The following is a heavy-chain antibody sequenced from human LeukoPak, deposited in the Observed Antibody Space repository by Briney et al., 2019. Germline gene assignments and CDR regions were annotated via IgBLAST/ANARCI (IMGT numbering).Heavy chain of an antibody. Sequence: GGSLRLSCAASGFTFSNYYMSWIRQAPGKGLEWVSYISSSAITTYYADAVKGRFTISRDNTKKSLYLQMNSLRAEDTAVYYCARAPPRYCSGGSCARYFDYWGQGTLVTVSS. CDR2: ISSSAITT. J-gene: IGHJ4*02. V-gene: IGHV3-11*04. D-gene: IGHD2-15*01. CDR1: GFTFSNYY. CDR3: ARAPPRYCSGGSCARYFDY.